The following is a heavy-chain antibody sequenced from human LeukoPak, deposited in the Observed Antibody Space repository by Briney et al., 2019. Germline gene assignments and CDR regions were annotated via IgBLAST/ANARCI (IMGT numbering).Heavy chain of an antibody. CDR1: GGTFSSYA. D-gene: IGHD2-2*01. CDR2: IIPIFGTA. J-gene: IGHJ6*03. CDR3: ARGGGPAAIYYYYMDA. V-gene: IGHV1-69*05. Sequence: ASVKVSCKASGGTFSSYAISWVRQAPGQGLEWMGGIIPIFGTANYAQKFQGRVTITTDESTSTAYMELSSLRSEDTAVYYCARGGGPAAIYYYYMDAWGKGTTVTVSS.